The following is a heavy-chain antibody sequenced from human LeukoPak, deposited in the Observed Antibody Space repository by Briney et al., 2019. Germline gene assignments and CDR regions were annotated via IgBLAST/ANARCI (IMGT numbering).Heavy chain of an antibody. Sequence: SETLSLTCSVSGGSISSSNYYWGWIRQPPGKGLEWIGNIYYSGSTYYNPSLKSRVTISADTSKNQFSLKLSSVTAADTAVYYCARVLSGWYVYWGQGTLVTVSS. D-gene: IGHD6-19*01. CDR2: IYYSGST. V-gene: IGHV4-39*07. CDR1: GGSISSSNYY. CDR3: ARVLSGWYVY. J-gene: IGHJ4*02.